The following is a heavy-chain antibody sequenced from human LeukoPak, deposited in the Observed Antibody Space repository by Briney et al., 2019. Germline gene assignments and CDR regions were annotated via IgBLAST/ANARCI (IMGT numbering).Heavy chain of an antibody. CDR2: ISGSGGST. J-gene: IGHJ4*02. Sequence: GGSLRLSCAASGFTVSSYAMSWVRQAPGKGLEWVSAISGSGGSTYYADSVKGRFTISRDNSKNTLYLQMNSLRAEDTAVYYCAKAAGYSGYEKLDYWGQGTLVTVSS. CDR3: AKAAGYSGYEKLDY. V-gene: IGHV3-23*01. CDR1: GFTVSSYA. D-gene: IGHD5-12*01.